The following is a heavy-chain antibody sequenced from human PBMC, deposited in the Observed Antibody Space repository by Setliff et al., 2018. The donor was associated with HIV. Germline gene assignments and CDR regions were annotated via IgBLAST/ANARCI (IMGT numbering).Heavy chain of an antibody. Sequence: PSETLSLTCTVSGYPISSGYYWGWIRQPPGKGLEWIGSVYNSGITFKNPSLKSRVSISVDRSGNQFSLKLSSVTAADTAVYYCARAFNYNFWSGQPDYFDYWGQGTLVTVSS. V-gene: IGHV4-38-2*02. CDR1: GYPISSGYY. D-gene: IGHD3-3*01. CDR2: VYNSGIT. J-gene: IGHJ4*02. CDR3: ARAFNYNFWSGQPDYFDY.